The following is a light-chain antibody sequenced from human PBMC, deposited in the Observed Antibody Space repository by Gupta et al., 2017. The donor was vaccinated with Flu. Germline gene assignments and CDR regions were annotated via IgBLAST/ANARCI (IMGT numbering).Light chain of an antibody. V-gene: IGKV1-6*01. J-gene: IGKJ1*01. CDR2: AAS. Sequence: GDRVTITCRASQGIKTDLTLYQQQPGKAPRLLIYAASTLQSGVPSRFSGSGSGPDFTLTISNLQPEDSATYYCLQDYNYPRTFGQGTKVEIK. CDR3: LQDYNYPRT. CDR1: QGIKTD.